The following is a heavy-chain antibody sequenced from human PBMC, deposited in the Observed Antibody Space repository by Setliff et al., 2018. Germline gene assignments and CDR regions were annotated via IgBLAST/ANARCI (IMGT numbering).Heavy chain of an antibody. CDR1: GYIFSAYH. CDR2: IRPLRGDT. CDR3: ARAPSGTGFYHFFSYMDV. J-gene: IGHJ6*03. V-gene: IGHV1-2*02. Sequence: ASVKVSCKASGYIFSAYHVHWVRQAPGQGPEWVGCIRPLRGDTKSAQKYQGRLTMTGDASINTAFMELTGLTSDDTAVYYCARAPSGTGFYHFFSYMDVWGKGTTVTVSS. D-gene: IGHD1-7*01.